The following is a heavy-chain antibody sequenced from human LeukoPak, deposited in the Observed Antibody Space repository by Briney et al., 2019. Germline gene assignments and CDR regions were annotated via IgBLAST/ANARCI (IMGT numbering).Heavy chain of an antibody. V-gene: IGHV4-34*01. CDR2: INHSGST. Sequence: SETLSLTCAVYGGSFSGYYWSWIRQPPGKGLEWIGEINHSGSTNYNPSLKSRVTISVDTSKNQFSLKLSSVTAADTAVYYCARLAMDIVVAVAATNAFDIWGQGTMVTVSS. CDR3: ARLAMDIVVAVAATNAFDI. J-gene: IGHJ3*02. D-gene: IGHD2-15*01. CDR1: GGSFSGYY.